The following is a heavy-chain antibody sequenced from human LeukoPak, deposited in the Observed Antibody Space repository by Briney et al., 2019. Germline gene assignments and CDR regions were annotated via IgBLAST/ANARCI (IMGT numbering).Heavy chain of an antibody. CDR3: ARGPYYYGSGSGFYYFDY. V-gene: IGHV3-23*01. CDR1: EFTFSSYA. Sequence: GGSLRLSCAASEFTFSSYAMSWVRQAPGKGLEWVSAISGSGGNTYYADSVKGRFTISRDNAKNSLYLQMNSLRAEDTALYYCARGPYYYGSGSGFYYFDYWGQGTLVTVSS. CDR2: ISGSGGNT. J-gene: IGHJ4*02. D-gene: IGHD3-10*01.